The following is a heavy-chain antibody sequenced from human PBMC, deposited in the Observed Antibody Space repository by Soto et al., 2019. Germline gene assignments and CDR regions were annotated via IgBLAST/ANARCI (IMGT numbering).Heavy chain of an antibody. V-gene: IGHV1-18*04. CDR2: ISAYNGNT. CDR1: GYTFTSYG. CDR3: ARCLNYYDDGMDV. Sequence: ASVKVSCKASGYTFTSYGISWVRQAPGQGLEWMGGISAYNGNTNYAQKLQGRVTMTTDTSTSTAYMELRSLRSDDTAGYYCARCLNYYDDGMDVWGQGTTVTVSS. J-gene: IGHJ6*02.